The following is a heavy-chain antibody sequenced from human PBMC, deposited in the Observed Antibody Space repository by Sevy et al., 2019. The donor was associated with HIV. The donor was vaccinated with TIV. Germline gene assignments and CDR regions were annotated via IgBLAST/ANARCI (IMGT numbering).Heavy chain of an antibody. J-gene: IGHJ4*02. Sequence: GESLKISCKGSGYSLTSYWIGWVRQMPGKGLEWMGIIYPGDSDTRYSPSFQGQVTISADKSINTAYLQWSGPKPSDSAMQYGEKPVSHKGDFDYWGQGTLVTVSS. CDR1: GYSLTSYW. CDR3: EKPVSHKGDFDY. D-gene: IGHD4-17*01. CDR2: IYPGDSDT. V-gene: IGHV5-51*01.